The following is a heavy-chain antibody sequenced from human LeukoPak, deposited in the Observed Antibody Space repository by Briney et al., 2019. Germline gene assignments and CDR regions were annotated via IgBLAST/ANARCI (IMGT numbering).Heavy chain of an antibody. CDR1: GFRFDDYA. D-gene: IGHD6-13*01. CDR3: TKRARMGIAAAGDGFHI. CDR2: ISWDRAAI. Sequence: GGSLRLSCAASGFRFDDYAMHWVRQAPGKGLEWVSGISWDRAAIGYADSVRGRFTLARDNAKNSLFLQMCSLRVEDTALYYCTKRARMGIAAAGDGFHIWGQGTMVTVSS. J-gene: IGHJ3*02. V-gene: IGHV3-9*01.